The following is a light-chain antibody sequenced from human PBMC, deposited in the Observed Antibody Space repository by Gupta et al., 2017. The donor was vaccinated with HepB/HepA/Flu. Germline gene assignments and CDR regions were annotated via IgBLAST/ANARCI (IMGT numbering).Light chain of an antibody. J-gene: IGLJ1*01. V-gene: IGLV2-14*03. CDR2: NVS. CDR1: ISDVGGYNY. Sequence: QSALTQPASVSGSPGQSITISCTGTISDVGGYNYVSWYQQHPGKAPKLMIYNVSDRPSGVSNRFSGSKSGNTASLTISGLQAEDEADYYCTSYTSSITYVFGTGTRVTVL. CDR3: TSYTSSITYV.